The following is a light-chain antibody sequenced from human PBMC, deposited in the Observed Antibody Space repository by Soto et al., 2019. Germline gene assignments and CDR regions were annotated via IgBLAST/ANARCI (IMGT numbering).Light chain of an antibody. J-gene: IGLJ3*02. CDR3: SSYTSSISLV. CDR1: SSDIGGYIY. Sequence: QSALTQPASVSGSPGQSITISCTGTSSDIGGYIYVSWYQQHPGKAPKLMIYDVSNRPSGVSNRFSGSKSGNTASLTISGLQAEDEADYYCSSYTSSISLVFGGGTKLTVL. CDR2: DVS. V-gene: IGLV2-14*01.